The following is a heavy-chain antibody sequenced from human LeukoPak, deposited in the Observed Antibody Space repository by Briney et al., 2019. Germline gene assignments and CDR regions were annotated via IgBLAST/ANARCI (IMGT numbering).Heavy chain of an antibody. D-gene: IGHD2-15*01. J-gene: IGHJ4*02. V-gene: IGHV3-74*01. CDR3: AWEYCSAGVCSRSFDY. Sequence: GGSLRLSCAASGFTFSTSWMHWFRQIPGKGLVWVSRINGDGSSSAYADSVKGRFTISRDNAKNTLYLQMNSLRAEDTAVYYCAWEYCSAGVCSRSFDYWGQGTLVTVSS. CDR2: INGDGSSS. CDR1: GFTFSTSW.